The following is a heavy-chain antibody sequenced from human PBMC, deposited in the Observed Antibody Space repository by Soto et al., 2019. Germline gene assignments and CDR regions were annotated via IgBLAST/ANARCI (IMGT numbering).Heavy chain of an antibody. Sequence: QVQLVQSGAEVKKPGSSVKVSCKASGGTFSSYTISWVRQAPGQGLEWMGRIIPILGIANYAQKFQGRGTITEDKSTSTAYMGLSSLRSEDTGVYYCASLMSSGYYYGMDVWGQGTTVSVSS. J-gene: IGHJ6*02. D-gene: IGHD3-10*01. CDR1: GGTFSSYT. CDR2: IIPILGIA. V-gene: IGHV1-69*02. CDR3: ASLMSSGYYYGMDV.